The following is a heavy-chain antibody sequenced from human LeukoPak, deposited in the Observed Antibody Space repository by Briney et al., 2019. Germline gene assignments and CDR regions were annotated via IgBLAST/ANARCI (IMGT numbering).Heavy chain of an antibody. CDR2: INPSGGST. V-gene: IGHV1-46*01. Sequence: ASVTVSCKASGYTLTSYYLHWVRQAPGQGLEWIAIINPSGGSTSHAQKFQGRVTMTRDTSASTVYMELSSLRSEDTAVYYCASVYKYGMDVWGQGTTVTVSS. J-gene: IGHJ6*02. CDR1: GYTLTSYY. CDR3: ASVYKYGMDV.